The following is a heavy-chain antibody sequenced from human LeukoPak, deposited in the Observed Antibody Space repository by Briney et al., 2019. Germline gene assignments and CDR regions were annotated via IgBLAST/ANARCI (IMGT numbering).Heavy chain of an antibody. CDR2: ISYDGSNK. CDR1: GFTFSSYG. D-gene: IGHD3-10*01. J-gene: IGHJ2*01. Sequence: PGRSLRLSCAASGFTFSSYGMHWVRQAPGKGLEWVAVISYDGSNKYYADSVKGRFTISRDNSKNTLYLQMNSLRTEDTAVYYCAREYYYFDLWGRGTLVTVSS. V-gene: IGHV3-30*19. CDR3: AREYYYFDL.